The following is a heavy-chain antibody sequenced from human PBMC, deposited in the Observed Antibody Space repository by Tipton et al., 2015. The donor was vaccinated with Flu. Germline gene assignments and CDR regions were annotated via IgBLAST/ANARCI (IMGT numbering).Heavy chain of an antibody. Sequence: GSLRLSCAASGFIFSSYRMTWIRQAPGKGLEWVANINQDGSEKHRADSVKGRFTLSRDNTKKSLYLQMNNLGVEDTAVYYCARHPLEGMDVWGQGTTVTVS. CDR2: INQDGSEK. D-gene: IGHD5-24*01. J-gene: IGHJ6*02. V-gene: IGHV3-7*01. CDR1: GFIFSSYR. CDR3: ARHPLEGMDV.